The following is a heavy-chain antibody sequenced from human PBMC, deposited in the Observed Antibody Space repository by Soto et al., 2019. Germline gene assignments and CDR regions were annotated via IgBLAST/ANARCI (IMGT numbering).Heavy chain of an antibody. CDR2: IYYSGST. CDR3: ARGNLVDY. Sequence: SETLSLTCTVSCGSISSYYWSWIRQPPGKGLEWIGYIYYSGSTNYNPSLKSRVTISVDTSKNQFSLKLSSVTAADTAVYYCARGNLVDYWGQGTLVTVSS. J-gene: IGHJ4*02. CDR1: CGSISSYY. V-gene: IGHV4-59*01.